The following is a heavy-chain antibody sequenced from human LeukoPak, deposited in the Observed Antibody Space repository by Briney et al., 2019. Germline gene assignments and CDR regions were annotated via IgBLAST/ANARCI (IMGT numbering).Heavy chain of an antibody. CDR2: INPNSGAT. D-gene: IGHD3-3*01. J-gene: IGHJ5*02. V-gene: IGHV1-2*04. Sequence: ASVKVSCRASGYTFTGYYMHWVRQAPGQGLEWMGWINPNSGATNYAQKFRGWVTMTRDTSISTAYMELSRPRSDDTAVYYCARGGYYDFWKFDPWGQGTLVTVSS. CDR1: GYTFTGYY. CDR3: ARGGYYDFWKFDP.